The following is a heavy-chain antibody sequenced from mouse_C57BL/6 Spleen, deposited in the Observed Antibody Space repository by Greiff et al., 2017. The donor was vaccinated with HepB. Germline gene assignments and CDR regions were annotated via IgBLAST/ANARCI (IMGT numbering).Heavy chain of an antibody. J-gene: IGHJ4*01. CDR3: APAYYSNSYYYAMDY. CDR1: GFNIKDYY. Sequence: EVKLMESGAELVKPGASVKLSCTASGFNIKDYYMHWVKQRTEQGLEWIGRIDPEDGETKYAPKFQGKATITADTSSNTAYLQLSSLTSEDTAVYYCAPAYYSNSYYYAMDYWGQGTSVTVSS. V-gene: IGHV14-2*01. CDR2: IDPEDGET. D-gene: IGHD2-5*01.